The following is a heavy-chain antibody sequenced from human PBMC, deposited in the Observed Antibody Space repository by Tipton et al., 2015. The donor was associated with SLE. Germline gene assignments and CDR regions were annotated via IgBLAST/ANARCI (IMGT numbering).Heavy chain of an antibody. Sequence: SLRLSCAASGFTFSSYGMHRVRQAPGKGLEWVAVIWYDGSNKYYADSVKGRFTISRDNSKNTLYLQMNSLRAEDTAVYYCARDRGSGSTIFDYWGQGTLVTVSS. D-gene: IGHD1-26*01. J-gene: IGHJ4*02. CDR1: GFTFSSYG. CDR2: IWYDGSNK. V-gene: IGHV3-33*01. CDR3: ARDRGSGSTIFDY.